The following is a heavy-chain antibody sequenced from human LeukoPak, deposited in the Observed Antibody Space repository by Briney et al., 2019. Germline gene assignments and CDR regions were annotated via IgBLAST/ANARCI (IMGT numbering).Heavy chain of an antibody. CDR1: GFTFSSYA. D-gene: IGHD1-26*01. CDR3: AKARYSGSSEDY. V-gene: IGHV3-23*01. CDR2: ISGSGGST. J-gene: IGHJ4*02. Sequence: GGSLRLSCAASGFTFSSYAMSWVRQAPGKGLEWVSAISGSGGSTYHADSVKGRFTISRDNSKNTLYLQMNSLRAEDTAVYYCAKARYSGSSEDYWGQGTLVTVSS.